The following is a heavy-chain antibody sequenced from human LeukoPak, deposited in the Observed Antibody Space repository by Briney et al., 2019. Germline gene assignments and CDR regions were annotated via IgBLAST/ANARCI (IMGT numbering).Heavy chain of an antibody. CDR2: INLYSGGA. J-gene: IGHJ4*02. CDR1: RYTFTGYY. V-gene: IGHV1-2*04. Sequence: ASVKVSCKASRYTFTGYYMHWVRQAPGQGLEWMGCINLYSGGAHYAQKFQDWLSMTRDTSINTAYMELSSLRSDDTAVYYCARGGWVGSSSPYYFDYWGQGTLVTVSS. D-gene: IGHD6-6*01. CDR3: ARGGWVGSSSPYYFDY.